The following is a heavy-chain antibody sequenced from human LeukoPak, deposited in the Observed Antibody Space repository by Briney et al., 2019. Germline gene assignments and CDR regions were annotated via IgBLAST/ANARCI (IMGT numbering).Heavy chain of an antibody. CDR2: ISGSGGSP. CDR3: AKSMAFSAAAASFDY. J-gene: IGHJ4*02. D-gene: IGHD6-13*01. Sequence: GGSLRLSCAASGFTFSSYAMSWVRQAPGKGLEWVSAISGSGGSPYYADSVKGRFTISRDNSKNTLYLQMNSLRAEDTAVYYCAKSMAFSAAAASFDYWGQGTLVTVSS. V-gene: IGHV3-23*01. CDR1: GFTFSSYA.